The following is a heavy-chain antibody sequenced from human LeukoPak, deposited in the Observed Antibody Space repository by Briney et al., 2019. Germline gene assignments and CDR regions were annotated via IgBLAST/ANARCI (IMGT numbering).Heavy chain of an antibody. D-gene: IGHD1-26*01. CDR2: ISSSSRDI. J-gene: IGHJ4*02. CDR3: VREAAATLFDY. Sequence: GGSLRLSCVASGFTFSSHRMSWVRQAPGKGLEWVAAISSSSRDIFYADSVKGRFSISRDNTHNSLSLRMNSLGAEDTAVYYCVREAAATLFDYWGQGTLVTVSS. CDR1: GFTFSSHR. V-gene: IGHV3-21*01.